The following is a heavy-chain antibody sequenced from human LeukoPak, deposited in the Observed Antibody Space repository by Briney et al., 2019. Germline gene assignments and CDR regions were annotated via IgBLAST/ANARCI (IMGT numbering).Heavy chain of an antibody. D-gene: IGHD1-26*01. CDR2: VFHTGST. V-gene: IGHV4-61*01. J-gene: IGHJ4*02. Sequence: SETLSLTCTVSGGSVSSSSYYWGWIRQPPGNGLEWIGYVFHTGSTNYNPSLRSRVTISVDTSKNQFSLKLSSVTAADTAVYYCARDRGSQPFIDYWGQGTLVTVSS. CDR3: ARDRGSQPFIDY. CDR1: GGSVSSSSYY.